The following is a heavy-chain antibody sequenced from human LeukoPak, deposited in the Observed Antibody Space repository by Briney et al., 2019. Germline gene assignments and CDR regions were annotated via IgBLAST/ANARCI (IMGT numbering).Heavy chain of an antibody. CDR1: GDTFSSYA. D-gene: IGHD2-2*02. Sequence: SVKVSCKASGDTFSSYAVSWVRHAPGQGLEWMGGIIPMFGTANYAQKFQGRVTMTADKSTSTVYMELSSLRSEDTGIYYCAKDIISADTPRGYYFYYMDVWGKGTTVTISS. J-gene: IGHJ6*03. CDR2: IIPMFGTA. CDR3: AKDIISADTPRGYYFYYMDV. V-gene: IGHV1-69*06.